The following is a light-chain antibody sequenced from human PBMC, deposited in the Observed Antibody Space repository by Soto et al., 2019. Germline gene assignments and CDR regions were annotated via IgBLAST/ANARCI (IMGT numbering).Light chain of an antibody. CDR1: QSVSSSY. CDR2: DAS. CDR3: QQRSNWPRAWT. Sequence: DIVLTQSPGTLSLSPGGRATLSCRASQSVSSSYLAWYQQKPGQAPRLLIYDASNRATGIPARFSGSVSGTDFTLTISSLEPEDFAVYYCQQRSNWPRAWTFGQGTKVDIK. J-gene: IGKJ1*01. V-gene: IGKV3-11*01.